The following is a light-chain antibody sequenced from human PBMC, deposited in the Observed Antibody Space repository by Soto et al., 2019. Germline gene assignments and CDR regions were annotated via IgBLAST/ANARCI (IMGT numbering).Light chain of an antibody. V-gene: IGKV3-20*01. Sequence: EIVLTQSPGTLSLSPGERATLSCRASQSVSSSYLAWYQQKPGQAPRLLIYGASSRATGIPDRLSGSGSGTDFSLTISRLEPEDFAVYYCQHYNNWPPITFGQGTRLEIK. J-gene: IGKJ5*01. CDR2: GAS. CDR1: QSVSSSY. CDR3: QHYNNWPPIT.